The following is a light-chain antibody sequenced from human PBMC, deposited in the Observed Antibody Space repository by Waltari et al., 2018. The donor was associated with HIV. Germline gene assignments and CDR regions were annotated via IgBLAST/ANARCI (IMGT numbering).Light chain of an antibody. V-gene: IGKV3-11*01. CDR2: EAS. CDR1: QSVSIY. CDR3: QQRSRWPPAYT. Sequence: EIVLTQSPATLSLSPGERATLSCSASQSVSIYLDWYQQKPGQPPRLLIYEASNRATAIPARFSGRGSGTHFTITISCLEPKDFAVYYCQQRSRWPPAYTFGQGTKLEIK. J-gene: IGKJ2*01.